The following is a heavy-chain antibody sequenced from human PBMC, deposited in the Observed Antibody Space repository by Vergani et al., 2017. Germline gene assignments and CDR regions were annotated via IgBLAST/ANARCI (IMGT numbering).Heavy chain of an antibody. CDR1: GFTFSSYG. V-gene: IGHV3-33*01. Sequence: QVQLVESGGGVVQPGRSLRLSCAASGFTFSSYGMHWVRQAPGKGLEWVAVIWYDGSNKYYADSVKGRFTISRDNSKNTLYLQMNSLRAEDTAVYYCARGRYDSGGYYYVSFYYYYGMDVWGQGTTVTVSS. D-gene: IGHD3-22*01. CDR2: IWYDGSNK. CDR3: ARGRYDSGGYYYVSFYYYYGMDV. J-gene: IGHJ6*02.